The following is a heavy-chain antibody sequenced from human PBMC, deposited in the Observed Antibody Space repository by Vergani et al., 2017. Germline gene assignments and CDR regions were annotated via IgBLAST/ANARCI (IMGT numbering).Heavy chain of an antibody. Sequence: QVQLVQSGAEVKKPGASVKVSCKVSGYTFTSYDINWVRQATGQGLEWVGWMNPNSGNTGYAQKFQGRVTMTRNTSISTAYMELSSLRSEDTAVYYCATPYSGLVVRAAMHYYGMDVWGQGP. CDR1: GYTFTSYD. D-gene: IGHD2-2*01. V-gene: IGHV1-8*02. CDR2: MNPNSGNT. CDR3: ATPYSGLVVRAAMHYYGMDV. J-gene: IGHJ6*02.